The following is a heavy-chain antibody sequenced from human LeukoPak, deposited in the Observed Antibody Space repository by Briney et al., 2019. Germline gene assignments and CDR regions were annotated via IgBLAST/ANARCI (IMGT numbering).Heavy chain of an antibody. CDR2: IYHSGST. CDR1: GGSISSGGYS. D-gene: IGHD3-9*01. CDR3: ARALRYFDQTSWFDP. V-gene: IGHV4-30-2*01. Sequence: PSETLSLTCTVSGGSISSGGYSWSWIRQPPGKGLEWIGYIYHSGSTYYNPSLKSRVTISVDRSKNQFSLKLSSVTAADTAVYYCARALRYFDQTSWFDPWGQGTLVTVSS. J-gene: IGHJ5*02.